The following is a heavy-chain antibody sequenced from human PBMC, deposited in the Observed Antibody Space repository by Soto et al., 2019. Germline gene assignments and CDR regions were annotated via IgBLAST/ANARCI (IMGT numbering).Heavy chain of an antibody. CDR1: GGSISSYY. V-gene: IGHV4-59*01. J-gene: IGHJ4*01. CDR3: ARPDGRY. Sequence: QVQLQESGPGLVKPSETLSVTCTVSGGSISSYYWSWIRQPPGKGLEWIGYIYYSGSTNYNPSLKSRVTISVDTSKNQFSLTLSSVTAADTAVYYCARPDGRYWGHRTQVTVSS. CDR2: IYYSGST.